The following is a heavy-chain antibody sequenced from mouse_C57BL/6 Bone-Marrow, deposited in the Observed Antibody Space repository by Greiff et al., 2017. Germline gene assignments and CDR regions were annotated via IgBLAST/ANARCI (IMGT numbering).Heavy chain of an antibody. J-gene: IGHJ3*01. D-gene: IGHD2-14*01. CDR3: ARGGTLAY. CDR1: GFSLTSYG. CDR2: IWSGGST. Sequence: QVHVKQSGPGLVQPSQSLSITCTVSGFSLTSYGVHWVRQSPGKGLEWLGVIWSGGSTDYNAAFISRLSISKDNSKSQVFFKMNSLQADDTAIYYCARGGTLAYWGQGTLVTVSA. V-gene: IGHV2-2*01.